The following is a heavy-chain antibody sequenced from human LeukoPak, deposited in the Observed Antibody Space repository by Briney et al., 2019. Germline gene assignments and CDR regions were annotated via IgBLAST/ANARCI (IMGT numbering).Heavy chain of an antibody. V-gene: IGHV3-30*18. Sequence: PGRSLRLSCAASGFTFSSYGMHWVRQAPGKGLEWVAVISYDGSNKCYADSVKGRFTISRDNSKNTLYLQMNSLRAEDTAVYYCAKDLGAATTYNWFDPWGQGTLVTVSS. CDR1: GFTFSSYG. D-gene: IGHD2-15*01. J-gene: IGHJ5*02. CDR3: AKDLGAATTYNWFDP. CDR2: ISYDGSNK.